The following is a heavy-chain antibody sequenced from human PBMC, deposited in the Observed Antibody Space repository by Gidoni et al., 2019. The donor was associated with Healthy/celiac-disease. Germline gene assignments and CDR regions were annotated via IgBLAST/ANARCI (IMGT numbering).Heavy chain of an antibody. CDR1: GGSFSGYY. CDR2: INHSGST. V-gene: IGHV4-34*01. Sequence: QVQLQQWGAGLLKPSETLSLTCAVYGGSFSGYYWSWIRQPPGKGLEWIGEINHSGSTNYNPSLKSRVTISVDTSKNQFSLKLSSVTAADTAVYYCAIGYCSGTSCSTDYWGQGTLVTVSS. D-gene: IGHD2-2*02. CDR3: AIGYCSGTSCSTDY. J-gene: IGHJ4*02.